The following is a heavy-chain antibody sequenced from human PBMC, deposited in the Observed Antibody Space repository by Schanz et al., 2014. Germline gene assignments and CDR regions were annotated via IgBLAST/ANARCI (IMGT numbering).Heavy chain of an antibody. D-gene: IGHD5-12*01. J-gene: IGHJ4*02. Sequence: VQLVESGGSVVQPGRSRRLSCEASGFTFSSYGMHWVRQAPGKGLEWVSYISSSSSTIYYADSVKGRFTISRDNAKNSLYLQMNSLRAEDTAVYYCARSRGFDSIFDFWGRGTLVTVSS. CDR1: GFTFSSYG. CDR3: ARSRGFDSIFDF. V-gene: IGHV3-48*01. CDR2: ISSSSSTI.